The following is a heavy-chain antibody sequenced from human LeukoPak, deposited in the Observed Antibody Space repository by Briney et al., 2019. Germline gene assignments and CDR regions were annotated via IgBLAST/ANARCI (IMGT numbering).Heavy chain of an antibody. J-gene: IGHJ6*02. CDR2: IWYDGSNK. Sequence: PGGSLRPSCAASGFTFSSYGMHWVRQAPGKGLEWVAVIWYDGSNKYYADSVKGRFTISRDNSKNTLYLQMNSLRAEDTAVYYCARGNDFWSGYLANPLRYGMDVWGQGTTVTVSS. V-gene: IGHV3-33*01. CDR1: GFTFSSYG. CDR3: ARGNDFWSGYLANPLRYGMDV. D-gene: IGHD3-3*01.